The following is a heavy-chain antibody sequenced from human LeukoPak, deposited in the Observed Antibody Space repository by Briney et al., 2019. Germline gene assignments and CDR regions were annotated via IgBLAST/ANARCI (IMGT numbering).Heavy chain of an antibody. Sequence: SETLSLTRAVYGGSFICYYWSWIRQPPGKGLEWIGEINHSGSTNYNPSLKSRVTISVDTSKNQFSLKLSSVTAAVTAVYYCARANWGFDYWGQGTLVTVSS. CDR3: ARANWGFDY. J-gene: IGHJ4*02. CDR1: GGSFICYY. D-gene: IGHD7-27*01. V-gene: IGHV4-34*01. CDR2: INHSGST.